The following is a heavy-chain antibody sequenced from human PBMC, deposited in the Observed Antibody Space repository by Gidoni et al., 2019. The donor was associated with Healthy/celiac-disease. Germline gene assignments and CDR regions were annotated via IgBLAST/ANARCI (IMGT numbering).Heavy chain of an antibody. CDR2: INPSGGST. CDR3: ARADGGKETSFDY. D-gene: IGHD2-15*01. CDR1: GSTFTSYY. J-gene: IGHJ4*02. V-gene: IGHV1-46*01. Sequence: QVQLVQSGAEVKKPGASVKVSGKASGSTFTSYYMHWVLQAPGTGMEWGGIINPSGGSTSYAQKFQGRVTMTRDTSTSTVYMELSSLRSEDTAVYYCARADGGKETSFDYWGQGTLVTVSS.